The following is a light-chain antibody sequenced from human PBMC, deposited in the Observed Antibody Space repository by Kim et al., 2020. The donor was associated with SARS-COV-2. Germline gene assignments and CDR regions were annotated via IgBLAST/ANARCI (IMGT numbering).Light chain of an antibody. CDR3: SSYTSSSTLL. V-gene: IGLV2-14*01. CDR2: EVS. CDR1: SSDVGGYNY. J-gene: IGLJ1*01. Sequence: GQLNTIACTGTSSDVGGYNYVSSYQQHTGKDPKRMIYEVSNRPSGVSNRFSGSKSGNTASLTISGLQAEDEADYYCSSYTSSSTLLFGTGTKVTV.